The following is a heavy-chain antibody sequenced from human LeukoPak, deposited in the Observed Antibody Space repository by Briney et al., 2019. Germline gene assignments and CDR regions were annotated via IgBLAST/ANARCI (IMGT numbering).Heavy chain of an antibody. CDR1: GGSISPYY. CDR2: IYDSGTT. CDR3: AREQYSSGTIDY. J-gene: IGHJ4*02. D-gene: IGHD6-25*01. V-gene: IGHV4-59*12. Sequence: SETLSLTCTVSGGSISPYYWSWIRQPPGKGLEWIGYIYDSGTTNYNPSLKSRVTMSVDTSKNQFSLKLSSVTAADTAVYYCAREQYSSGTIDYWGQGTLVTVSS.